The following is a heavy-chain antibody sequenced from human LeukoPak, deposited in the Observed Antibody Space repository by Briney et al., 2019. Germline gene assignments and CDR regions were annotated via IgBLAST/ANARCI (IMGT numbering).Heavy chain of an antibody. J-gene: IGHJ4*02. D-gene: IGHD5-18*01. CDR1: GYTFTGYY. CDR2: INHNSGGT. V-gene: IGHV1-2*02. Sequence: GASVTVSCKASGYTFTGYYMHWVRQAPGQGLEWMGGINHNSGGTNYAQKFQGRVTMTRDTSISTAYMELSRLRSDDTAVYYCARRGYVDTAMVSDYWGQGTLVTVSS. CDR3: ARRGYVDTAMVSDY.